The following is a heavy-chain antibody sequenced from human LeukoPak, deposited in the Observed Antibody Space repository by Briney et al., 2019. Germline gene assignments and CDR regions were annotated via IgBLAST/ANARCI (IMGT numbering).Heavy chain of an antibody. V-gene: IGHV4-4*07. CDR2: IYTSGST. CDR1: GGSISSYY. Sequence: PSETLSLTCTVSGGSISSYYWSWIRQPAGKGLEWIGRIYTSGSTNYNPSLKSRVTMSVDTSKNQFSLKLSSVTAADTAVYHCARDRSSGWYGGYYFDYWGQGTLVTVAS. CDR3: ARDRSSGWYGGYYFDY. D-gene: IGHD6-19*01. J-gene: IGHJ4*02.